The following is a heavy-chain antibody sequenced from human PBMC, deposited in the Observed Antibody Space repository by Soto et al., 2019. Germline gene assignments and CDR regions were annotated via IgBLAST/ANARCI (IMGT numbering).Heavy chain of an antibody. Sequence: PGGSLRLSCAASGFTFSSYAMHWVRQAPGKGLEWVAVISYDGSNKYYADSVKGRFTISRDNSKSTLYLQMNSLRAEDTAVYYCARGSDRDSSGYYTPGFFDYWGQGTLVTVSS. CDR2: ISYDGSNK. D-gene: IGHD3-22*01. CDR3: ARGSDRDSSGYYTPGFFDY. J-gene: IGHJ4*02. CDR1: GFTFSSYA. V-gene: IGHV3-30-3*01.